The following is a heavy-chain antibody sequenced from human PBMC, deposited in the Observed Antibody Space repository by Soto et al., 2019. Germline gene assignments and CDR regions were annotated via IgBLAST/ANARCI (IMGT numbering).Heavy chain of an antibody. CDR3: ARVGIAAAGYYYYYYVIDV. V-gene: IGHV6-1*01. J-gene: IGHJ6*02. Sequence: SQTLSLTCAISGDSVSSNSAAWNWIRQSPSRGLEWLGRTYYRSKWYNDYAVSVKSRITINPDTSKNQFSLQLNSVTPEDTAVYYCARVGIAAAGYYYYYYVIDVWGQGTSVTGSS. D-gene: IGHD6-13*01. CDR1: GDSVSSNSAA. CDR2: TYYRSKWYN.